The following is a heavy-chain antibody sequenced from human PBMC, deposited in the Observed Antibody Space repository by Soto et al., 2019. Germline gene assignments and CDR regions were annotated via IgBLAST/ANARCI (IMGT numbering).Heavy chain of an antibody. CDR3: ARDLQRAINSGCYHPFDY. Sequence: GASVKVSCKASGYTFTSYAMHWVRQAPGQRLEWMGWINAGNGNTNYAQKLQGRVTMTTDPSTSTAYMELRSLRSDDTAVYCCARDLQRAINSGCYHPFDYWGQGTLVTVSS. D-gene: IGHD1-26*01. CDR1: GYTFTSYA. J-gene: IGHJ4*02. CDR2: INAGNGNT. V-gene: IGHV1-3*01.